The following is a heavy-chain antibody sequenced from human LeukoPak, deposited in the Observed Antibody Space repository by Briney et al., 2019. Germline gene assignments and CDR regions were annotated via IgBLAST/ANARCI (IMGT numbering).Heavy chain of an antibody. CDR1: GGSISSGSYY. Sequence: SQTLSLTCTVSGGSISSGSYYCSWIRQPAGKGLEWIGRIYTSGSTNYNPSLKSRVTIPVDTSKNQFSLKLSSVTAADTAVYYCASSGYSYGYHFDYWVQGTLVTVSS. D-gene: IGHD5-18*01. CDR3: ASSGYSYGYHFDY. V-gene: IGHV4-61*02. J-gene: IGHJ4*02. CDR2: IYTSGST.